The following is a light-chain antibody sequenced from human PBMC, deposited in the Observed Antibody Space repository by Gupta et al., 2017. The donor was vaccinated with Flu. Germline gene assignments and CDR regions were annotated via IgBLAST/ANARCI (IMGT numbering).Light chain of an antibody. CDR2: AAS. V-gene: IGKV1-39*01. J-gene: IGKJ1*01. CDR3: QQSYDVTWT. CDR1: QYINNF. Sequence: GDRVTITCRASQYINNFLNWYQQKPGKAPKLLIYAASLLQRGVPSRFSGSGSGADFTLTITSLQPDDFATYYCQQSYDVTWTFGQGTKV.